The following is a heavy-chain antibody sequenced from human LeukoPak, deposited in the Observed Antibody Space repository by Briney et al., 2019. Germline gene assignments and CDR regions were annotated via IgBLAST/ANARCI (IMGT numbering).Heavy chain of an antibody. CDR1: GYTFTSYY. J-gene: IGHJ4*02. V-gene: IGHV1-2*02. Sequence: GASVKVSCKASGYTFTSYYMHWVRQAPGQGLEWMGWINPNSGGTNYAQKFQGRVTMTRDTSISTAYMELSRLRSDDTAVYYCARVSIAAAGIVFDYWGQGTLVTVSS. D-gene: IGHD6-13*01. CDR2: INPNSGGT. CDR3: ARVSIAAAGIVFDY.